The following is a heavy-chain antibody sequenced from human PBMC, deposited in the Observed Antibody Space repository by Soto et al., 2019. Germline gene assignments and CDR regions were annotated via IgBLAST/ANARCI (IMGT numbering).Heavy chain of an antibody. V-gene: IGHV3-23*01. J-gene: IGHJ4*02. Sequence: QPGGSLRLSCAASGFTFNNHGMSWVRQAPGKGLEWVSGISVSGGSTYYADSVKGRFTISRDNSKNTLYLQMNSLRAEDTAVYYCARNLGFFDYWGQGTLVTVAS. D-gene: IGHD3-10*01. CDR1: GFTFNNHG. CDR2: ISVSGGST. CDR3: ARNLGFFDY.